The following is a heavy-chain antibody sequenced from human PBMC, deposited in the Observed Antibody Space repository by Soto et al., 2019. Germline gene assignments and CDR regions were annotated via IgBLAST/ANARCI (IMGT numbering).Heavy chain of an antibody. Sequence: AASVKVACKASVYTFTSYYMDWVRQTPGQGLEWMGIINPSGGSTSYAQKFQGRVTMTRDTSTSTVYMELSSLRSEDTAVYYCARDQRLPGSSGWSYWGQGTLVTVSS. D-gene: IGHD6-19*01. V-gene: IGHV1-46*03. CDR1: VYTFTSYY. CDR2: INPSGGST. CDR3: ARDQRLPGSSGWSY. J-gene: IGHJ4*02.